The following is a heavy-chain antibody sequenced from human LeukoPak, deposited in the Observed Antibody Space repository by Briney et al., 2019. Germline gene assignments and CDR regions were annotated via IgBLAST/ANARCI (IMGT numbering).Heavy chain of an antibody. CDR3: ARDFSHSLTYYYDSSGYFPFDY. CDR1: GYTFTGYD. Sequence: GASVKVSCKASGYTFTGYDINWVRQATGQGLEWMGRMNPNSGNTGYAQKFQGRVTMTRNTSISTAYMELRSLRSDDTAVYYCARDFSHSLTYYYDSSGYFPFDYWGQGTLVTVSS. D-gene: IGHD3-22*01. CDR2: MNPNSGNT. J-gene: IGHJ4*02. V-gene: IGHV1-8*01.